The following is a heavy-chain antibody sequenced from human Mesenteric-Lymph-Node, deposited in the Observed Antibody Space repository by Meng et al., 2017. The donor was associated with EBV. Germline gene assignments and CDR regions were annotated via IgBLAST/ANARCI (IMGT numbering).Heavy chain of an antibody. D-gene: IGHD6-19*01. CDR3: AHRRQSSGWSTLYNWFDP. J-gene: IGHJ5*02. V-gene: IGHV2-5*02. CDR2: IYWDDDK. Sequence: QITLKESGPTLVKPTQTLTLTCTFSGFSLNASGMGVGWFRQPPGKALEWLALIYWDDDKRYSPSLKSRLTITQDTSKNQVVLTMTNMDPVDTATYFCAHRRQSSGWSTLYNWFDPWGQGTLVTVSS. CDR1: GFSLNASGMG.